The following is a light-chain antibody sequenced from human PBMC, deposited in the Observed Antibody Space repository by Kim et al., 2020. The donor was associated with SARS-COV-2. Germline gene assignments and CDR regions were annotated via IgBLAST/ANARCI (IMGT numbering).Light chain of an antibody. CDR1: QGCSSNF. CDR2: GAS. J-gene: IGKJ4*01. Sequence: LAPRERVPPSRQGLQGCSSNFLTLYQPKPCPPPKLLIYGASNQTTGIPDRFSGSWFGTGFPFTISRLGPEDSSVYYCQQYGYSPFTFGGGTKVEI. CDR3: QQYGYSPFT. V-gene: IGKV3-20*01.